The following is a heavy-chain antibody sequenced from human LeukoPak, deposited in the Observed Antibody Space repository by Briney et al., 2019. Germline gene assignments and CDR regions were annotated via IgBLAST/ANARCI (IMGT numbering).Heavy chain of an antibody. CDR1: GFTFSSYS. D-gene: IGHD6-19*01. CDR3: AKVRWDNSGWYYLDN. J-gene: IGHJ4*02. V-gene: IGHV3-21*01. Sequence: GGSLRLSCAASGFTFSSYSMNWVRQAPGKGLEWVSSISSSSSYIYYADSVKGRSTISRDNAKNSLYLQMNSLTAEDTAVYYCAKVRWDNSGWYYLDNWGQGTLVTVSS. CDR2: ISSSSSYI.